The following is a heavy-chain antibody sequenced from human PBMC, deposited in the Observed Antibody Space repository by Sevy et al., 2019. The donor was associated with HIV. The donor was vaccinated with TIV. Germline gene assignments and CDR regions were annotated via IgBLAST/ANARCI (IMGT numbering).Heavy chain of an antibody. CDR3: ARGYSYETFDY. CDR2: INSDGSST. J-gene: IGHJ4*02. CDR1: EFTFSSYW. V-gene: IGHV3-74*01. Sequence: GGSLRLSCAASEFTFSSYWMHWVRQAPGKGLVWVSRINSDGSSTSYADSVKGRFTISRDNAKNTLYLQMNSLRAEDTAVYYCARGYSYETFDYWGQGTLVTVSS. D-gene: IGHD5-18*01.